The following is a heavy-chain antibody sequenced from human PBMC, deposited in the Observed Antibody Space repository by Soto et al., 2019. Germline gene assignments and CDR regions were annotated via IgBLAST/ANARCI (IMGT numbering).Heavy chain of an antibody. CDR1: GFTFSNAY. V-gene: IGHV3-15*07. J-gene: IGHJ6*02. CDR3: AHAPGRRGYYGMDV. Sequence: EVQLVESGGGLVKPGGSRRLSCVASGFTFSNAYLNWVRQAPGKGLEWVGRIKSKSDGGTTDYAAPVKGRFTISRDDSKNTLYLQMNSLQTEDAAVYYCAHAPGRRGYYGMDVWGQGTTVTVSS. D-gene: IGHD3-10*01. CDR2: IKSKSDGGTT.